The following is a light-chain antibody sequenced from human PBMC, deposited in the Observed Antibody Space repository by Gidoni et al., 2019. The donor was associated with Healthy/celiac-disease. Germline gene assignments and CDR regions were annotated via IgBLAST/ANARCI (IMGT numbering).Light chain of an antibody. V-gene: IGKV4-1*01. CDR3: QQYYSAPWT. CDR2: WAS. Sequence: DIVMTQSPDSLAVSLGVRVTINCKSSQSVLYSLNNKNYLAWYQQKPGQPPKLLIYWASTRESGVPDRFSGSGSGTDFTLAISSLQAEDVAVYYCQQYYSAPWTFGQGTKVEIK. J-gene: IGKJ1*01. CDR1: QSVLYSLNNKNY.